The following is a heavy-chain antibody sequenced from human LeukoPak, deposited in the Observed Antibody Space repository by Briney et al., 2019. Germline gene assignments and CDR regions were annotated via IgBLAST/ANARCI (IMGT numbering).Heavy chain of an antibody. J-gene: IGHJ4*02. CDR1: GFTFSSYE. Sequence: GGSLRLSCAASGFTFSSYEMNWVRQAPGKGQEWVSYISSSGSTIYYADSVKGRFTISRDNAKNSLYLQMNSLRAEDTAVYYCARVGVPAAGHFDYWGQGTLVTVSS. CDR3: ARVGVPAAGHFDY. V-gene: IGHV3-48*03. D-gene: IGHD2-2*01. CDR2: ISSSGSTI.